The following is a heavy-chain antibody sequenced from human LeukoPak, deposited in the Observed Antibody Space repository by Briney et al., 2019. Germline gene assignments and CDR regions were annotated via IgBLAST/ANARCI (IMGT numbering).Heavy chain of an antibody. Sequence: PSETLSLTCAVYGGSFSGYYWSWIRQPPGKGLEWIGEINHSGSTNYNPSLKSRVAISVDTSKNQFSLKLSSVTAADTAVYYCAKEFPTLSSVWSGYYYYYYYGMDVWGQGTTVTVSS. CDR2: INHSGST. V-gene: IGHV4-34*01. J-gene: IGHJ6*02. CDR3: AKEFPTLSSVWSGYYYYYYYGMDV. D-gene: IGHD3-3*01. CDR1: GGSFSGYY.